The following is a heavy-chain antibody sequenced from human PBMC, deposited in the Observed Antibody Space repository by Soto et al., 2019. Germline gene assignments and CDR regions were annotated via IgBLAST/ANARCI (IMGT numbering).Heavy chain of an antibody. CDR1: GGSISSYY. V-gene: IGHV4-59*01. Sequence: SETLSLTCTVSGGSISSYYWSWIRQPPGKGLEWIGYIYYSGSTNYNPSLKSRVTISVDTSKNQFSLKLSSVTAVDTAVYYCARVLGVAAAGTLWWFDPWGQGTLVTVSS. CDR2: IYYSGST. CDR3: ARVLGVAAAGTLWWFDP. J-gene: IGHJ5*02. D-gene: IGHD6-13*01.